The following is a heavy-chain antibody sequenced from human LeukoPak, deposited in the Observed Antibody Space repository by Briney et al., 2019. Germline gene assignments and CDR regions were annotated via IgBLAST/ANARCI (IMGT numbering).Heavy chain of an antibody. CDR3: ARDGGSSTEEWHYYYYMDV. Sequence: GASVKVSCKASGYTFTSYYMHWVRQAPGQGLEWMGIINPSGGSTSYAQKFQGRVTMTRDTSTSTVYMELSSLRSEDTAVYYCARDGGSSTEEWHYYYYMDVWGKGTTVTVSS. CDR2: INPSGGST. J-gene: IGHJ6*03. D-gene: IGHD6-6*01. V-gene: IGHV1-46*01. CDR1: GYTFTSYY.